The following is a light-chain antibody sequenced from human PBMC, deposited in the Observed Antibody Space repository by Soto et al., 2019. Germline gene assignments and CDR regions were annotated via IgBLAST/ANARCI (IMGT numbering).Light chain of an antibody. CDR3: GTWDSSLSADV. V-gene: IGLV1-51*02. Sequence: QSALTQPPSVSAAPGQRVTISCSGSSSSIWNNYVSWYQHLPGTAPKLLIYETNKRPSGISDRFSGSKSGTSATLGITGLQTGDEADYYCGTWDSSLSADVFGTGTKLTVL. CDR1: SSSIWNNY. J-gene: IGLJ1*01. CDR2: ETN.